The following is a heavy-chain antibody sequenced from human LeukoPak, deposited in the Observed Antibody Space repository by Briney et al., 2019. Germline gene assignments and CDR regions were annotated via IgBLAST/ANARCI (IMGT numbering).Heavy chain of an antibody. CDR2: INPNSGDT. V-gene: IGHV1-2*02. CDR1: GYTFTGYY. CDR3: ARSLNIVVVVAAVFDP. D-gene: IGHD2-15*01. J-gene: IGHJ5*02. Sequence: ASVKVSCKASGYTFTGYYMHWVRQAPGQGLEWMGWINPNSGDTNYAQKFQGRVTMTRDTSISTAYMELSRLRSDDTAVYYCARSLNIVVVVAAVFDPWGQGTLVTVSS.